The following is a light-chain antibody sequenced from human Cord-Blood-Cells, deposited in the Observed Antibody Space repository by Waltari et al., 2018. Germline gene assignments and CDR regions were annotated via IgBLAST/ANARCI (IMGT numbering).Light chain of an antibody. CDR3: QQYGSSPYT. V-gene: IGKV3-20*01. Sequence: IVLTQSPGTLSLSPGERATLSCRASRSVSSSSLAWYQQKPGQAPRLLIYGASSRATGIPDRFSGSGSGTDFTLTISRLEPEDFAVYYCQQYGSSPYTFGQGTKLEIK. J-gene: IGKJ2*01. CDR1: RSVSSSS. CDR2: GAS.